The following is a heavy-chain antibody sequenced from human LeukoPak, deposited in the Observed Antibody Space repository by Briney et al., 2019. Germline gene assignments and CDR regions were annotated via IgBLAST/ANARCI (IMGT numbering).Heavy chain of an antibody. D-gene: IGHD5-24*01. Sequence: SETLSLTCTVSGGSITNNSYWAWIRQPPGKGLEWIGRIYYSGSTYYNPSLKSRVTISLDTSKNQFSLKLSSVTAADTAVYYCARGKKRGGYNYDYWGQGTLVTVSS. V-gene: IGHV4-39*01. CDR1: GGSITNNSY. J-gene: IGHJ4*02. CDR3: ARGKKRGGYNYDY. CDR2: IYYSGST.